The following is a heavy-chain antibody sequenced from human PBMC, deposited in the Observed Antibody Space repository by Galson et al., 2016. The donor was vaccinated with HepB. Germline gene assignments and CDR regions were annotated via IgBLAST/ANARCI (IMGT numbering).Heavy chain of an antibody. Sequence: SLRLSCATSGFSFSSFGMNWVRQAPGKGLEWVSFISSSSNHIYYADSVKGRFTISRDNAKNSLCLQMNSLRAEDTAVYYCARDGTGSRNWFDPWGQGTLATVSS. V-gene: IGHV3-21*01. J-gene: IGHJ5*02. CDR2: ISSSSNHI. CDR3: ARDGTGSRNWFDP. CDR1: GFSFSSFG. D-gene: IGHD1-1*01.